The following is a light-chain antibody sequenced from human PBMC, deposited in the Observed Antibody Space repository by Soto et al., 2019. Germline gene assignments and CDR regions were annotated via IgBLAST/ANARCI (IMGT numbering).Light chain of an antibody. CDR1: QDISNY. CDR3: QQYETYSRT. V-gene: IGKV1-5*01. Sequence: DIQMTQSPSCLSASVGDRVTITCQASQDISNYLNWYQQKPGKAPKLLIYDASSLESGVPSSFSGSGSGTEFTLTISSLQPDDFATYYCQQYETYSRTFGQGTKVDI. CDR2: DAS. J-gene: IGKJ1*01.